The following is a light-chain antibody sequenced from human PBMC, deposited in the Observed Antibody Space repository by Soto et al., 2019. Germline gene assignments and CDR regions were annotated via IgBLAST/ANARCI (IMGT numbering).Light chain of an antibody. J-gene: IGLJ1*01. CDR2: EVS. CDR3: SSKRSGTPVV. V-gene: IGLV2-14*01. Sequence: QSALTQPASVSGSPGQSISISCTGTSSDVGRYNYVSWYQQHAGKAPKLMIYEVSNRPSGVSDRFSGSKSGNTASLTISGLQAEDEADYYCSSKRSGTPVVFGTGTKLTVL. CDR1: SSDVGRYNY.